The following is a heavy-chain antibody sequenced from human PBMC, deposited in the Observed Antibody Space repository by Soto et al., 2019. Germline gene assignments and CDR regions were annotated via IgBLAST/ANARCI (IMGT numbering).Heavy chain of an antibody. V-gene: IGHV4-34*01. Sequence: PSETLSLTCAVYGGSFSGYYWSWIRQPPGKGLEWIGEINHSGSTNYNPSLKSRVTISVDTSKNQFSLKLSSVTAADTAVYYCARAGGWYSRSLIAYWGKGTLVTVS. J-gene: IGHJ4*02. CDR2: INHSGST. CDR1: GGSFSGYY. CDR3: ARAGGWYSRSLIAY. D-gene: IGHD2-21*01.